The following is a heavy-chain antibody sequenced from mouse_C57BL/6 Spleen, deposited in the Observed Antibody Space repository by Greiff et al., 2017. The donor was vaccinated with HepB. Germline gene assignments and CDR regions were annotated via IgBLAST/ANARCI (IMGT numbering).Heavy chain of an antibody. V-gene: IGHV5-4*01. Sequence: EVQLVESGGGLVKPGGSLKLSCAASGFTFSSYAMSWVRQTPEKRLEWVATISDGGSYTYYPDNVKGRFTISRDNAKNNLYLQMSHLKSEDTAMYYCARDYDGYPYAMDYWGQGTSVTVSS. CDR1: GFTFSSYA. CDR2: ISDGGSYT. J-gene: IGHJ4*01. D-gene: IGHD2-2*01. CDR3: ARDYDGYPYAMDY.